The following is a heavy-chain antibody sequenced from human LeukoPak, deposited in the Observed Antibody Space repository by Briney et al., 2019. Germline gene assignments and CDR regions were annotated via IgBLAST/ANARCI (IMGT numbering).Heavy chain of an antibody. D-gene: IGHD2-21*01. V-gene: IGHV4-31*03. CDR2: ITYSGNT. CDR1: GGSISSGPYY. CDR3: ARIAYNALDSYYYAIDV. J-gene: IGHJ6*02. Sequence: PSQTLSLTCTVSGGSISSGPYYWNWIRQHPGKGLEWIGYITYSGNTYYYPALNSRVTVSLDTSKTQFSLKLSSVTAADTAVYYCARIAYNALDSYYYAIDVWGQGTTVTVSS.